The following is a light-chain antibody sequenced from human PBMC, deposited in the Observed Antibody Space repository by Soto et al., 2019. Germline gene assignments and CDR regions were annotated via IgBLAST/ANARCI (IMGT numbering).Light chain of an antibody. V-gene: IGKV3-11*01. CDR3: QQRSNWPPEYT. CDR1: QSVSSY. Sequence: EIVLTQSPGTLSLSPGERATLSCRASQSVSSYLAWYQQKPGQAPRLLIYDASNRATGIPARFSGSGSGTDFTLTISSLEPEDFAVYYWQQRSNWPPEYTFGQGTKLEIK. J-gene: IGKJ2*01. CDR2: DAS.